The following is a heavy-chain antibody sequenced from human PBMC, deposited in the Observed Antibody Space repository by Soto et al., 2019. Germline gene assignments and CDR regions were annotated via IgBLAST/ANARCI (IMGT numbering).Heavy chain of an antibody. CDR3: GRDLYQSVFYYGMDV. J-gene: IGHJ6*02. CDR1: GYTFTSYG. Sequence: QVQLMQSGAEVKKPGASVKVSCKASGYTFTSYGISWVRQAPGQGLEWMGWISTYNGNTNYAQKLQGRVTMTTDTSTSTAYMELRSLRSDDTAVYYCGRDLYQSVFYYGMDVWGQWTTVTVSS. D-gene: IGHD2-2*01. CDR2: ISTYNGNT. V-gene: IGHV1-18*01.